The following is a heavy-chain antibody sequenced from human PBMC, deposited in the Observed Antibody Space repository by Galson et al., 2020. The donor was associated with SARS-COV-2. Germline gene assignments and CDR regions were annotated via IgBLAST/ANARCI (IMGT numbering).Heavy chain of an antibody. J-gene: IGHJ6*02. CDR1: GFTFSSYG. D-gene: IGHD3-10*01. CDR2: IWYDGSNK. Sequence: GGSLRLSCAASGFTFSSYGMHWVRQAPGKGLEWVAVIWYDGSNKYYADSVKGRFTISRDNSKNTLYLQMNSLRAEDTAVYYCAKSGGHYYYYYGMDVWGQGTTVTVSS. CDR3: AKSGGHYYYYYGMDV. V-gene: IGHV3-33*06.